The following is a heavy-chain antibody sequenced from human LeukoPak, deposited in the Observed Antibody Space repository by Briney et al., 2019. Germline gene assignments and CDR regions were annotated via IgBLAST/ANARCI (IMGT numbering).Heavy chain of an antibody. V-gene: IGHV3-53*01. CDR2: IYSGGST. Sequence: PGGSLRLSCAASGFTVSNNYISWVRQAPGKGLEWVSVIYSGGSTKYADSVKARFTISRDNSKNTVYLQMNSLRADDTAVYYCASETLDNWGQGTLLIVSS. CDR3: ASETLDN. CDR1: GFTVSNNY. J-gene: IGHJ4*02.